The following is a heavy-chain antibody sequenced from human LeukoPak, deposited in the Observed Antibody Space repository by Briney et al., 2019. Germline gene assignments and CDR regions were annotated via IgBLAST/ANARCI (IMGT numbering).Heavy chain of an antibody. V-gene: IGHV1-8*01. J-gene: IGHJ4*02. CDR3: AREPNPFYGDYGGLDY. Sequence: ASVKVSCKASGYTFTSYDINWVRQATGQGLEWMGWMNPNSGNTGYAQKFQGRVTMTRNTSISTAYMELSSLRSDDTAVYYCAREPNPFYGDYGGLDYWGQGTLVTVSS. D-gene: IGHD4-17*01. CDR2: MNPNSGNT. CDR1: GYTFTSYD.